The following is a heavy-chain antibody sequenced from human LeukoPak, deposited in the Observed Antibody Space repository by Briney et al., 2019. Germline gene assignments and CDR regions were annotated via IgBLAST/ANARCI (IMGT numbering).Heavy chain of an antibody. D-gene: IGHD2-2*01. J-gene: IGHJ5*02. CDR2: ISYDGSNK. CDR1: GFTFGDYA. Sequence: PGGSLRLSCIASGFTFGDYAMSWFRQAPGKGLEWVAVISYDGSNKYYADSVKGRFTISRDNSKNTLYLQMNSLRAEDTAVYYCARAVVPAAPPWFDPWGQGTLVTVS. V-gene: IGHV3-30-3*01. CDR3: ARAVVPAAPPWFDP.